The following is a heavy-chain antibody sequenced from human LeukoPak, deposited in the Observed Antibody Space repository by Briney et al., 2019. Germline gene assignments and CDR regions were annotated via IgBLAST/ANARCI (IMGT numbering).Heavy chain of an antibody. Sequence: SGPTLVKPTETLTLTCTLTGFSLTTSRVGVGWMRQSPGKALQWLTLIYWDDDTRYRPSLRGRLAVTKDASKNQVLLTMTNVDPADTDTYYCAHRPGMGAHRFDVWGQGILVTVSS. J-gene: IGHJ4*02. V-gene: IGHV2-5*02. CDR1: GFSLTTSRVG. CDR3: AHRPGMGAHRFDV. D-gene: IGHD1-26*01. CDR2: IYWDDDT.